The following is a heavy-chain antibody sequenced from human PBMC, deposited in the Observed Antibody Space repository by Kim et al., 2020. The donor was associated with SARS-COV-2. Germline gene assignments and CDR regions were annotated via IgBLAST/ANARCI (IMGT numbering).Heavy chain of an antibody. J-gene: IGHJ4*02. V-gene: IGHV4-59*09. CDR2: SS. Sequence: SSNHNPSLKSRVTISVDTSKNQFSLKLGSVTAADTAVYYCAGGVIVEFDYWGQGTLVTVSS. CDR3: AGGVIVEFDY. D-gene: IGHD3-16*02.